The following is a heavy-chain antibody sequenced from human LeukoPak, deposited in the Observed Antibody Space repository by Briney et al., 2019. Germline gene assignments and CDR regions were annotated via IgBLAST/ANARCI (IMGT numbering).Heavy chain of an antibody. J-gene: IGHJ6*02. V-gene: IGHV4-4*02. D-gene: IGHD2-2*02. Sequence: IPLGTLSLTCAVSVGSISSGNWWNWVRQSPGKGLEWIGEIYHNGTLNYNPSLKSRVTISADSFKNHFSLKLTSVTAADTAVYYCATAPILRGEGGEHYKYGMDVWGQGTTVIVSS. CDR1: VGSISSGNW. CDR2: IYHNGTL. CDR3: ATAPILRGEGGEHYKYGMDV.